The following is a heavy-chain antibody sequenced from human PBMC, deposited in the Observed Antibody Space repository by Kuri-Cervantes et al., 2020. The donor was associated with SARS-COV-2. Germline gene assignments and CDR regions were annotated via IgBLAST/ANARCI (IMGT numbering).Heavy chain of an antibody. Sequence: ASVKVSCKASGYTFTSYDINWVRQATGQGLEWMGWMNPNSGNTGYAQKFQGWVTMTRDTSISTAYMELSRLRSDDTAVYYCARDESLAAAGTAYYYYGMDVWGQGTTVTVSS. CDR1: GYTFTSYD. CDR2: MNPNSGNT. D-gene: IGHD6-13*01. J-gene: IGHJ6*02. CDR3: ARDESLAAAGTAYYYYGMDV. V-gene: IGHV1-8*01.